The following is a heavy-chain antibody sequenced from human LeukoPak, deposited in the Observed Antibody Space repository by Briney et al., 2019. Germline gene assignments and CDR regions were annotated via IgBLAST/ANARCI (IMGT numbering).Heavy chain of an antibody. J-gene: IGHJ4*02. CDR3: ASQGGFDY. V-gene: IGHV3-21*01. CDR1: GFTFSSYT. Sequence: KPGGSLRLSCAASGFTFSSYTVNWVRQAPGKGLEWVSSISSGSSYIYYADSVKGRFTISRDDAKNSLYLQMNSLRAVDTAVYYCASQGGFDYWGQGTPVTVSS. D-gene: IGHD2-15*01. CDR2: ISSGSSYI.